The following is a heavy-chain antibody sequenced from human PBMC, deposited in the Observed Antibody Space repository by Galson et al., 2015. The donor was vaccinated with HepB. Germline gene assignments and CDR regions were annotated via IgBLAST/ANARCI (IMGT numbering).Heavy chain of an antibody. V-gene: IGHV1-8*01. CDR1: GYTFTSYD. J-gene: IGHJ4*02. Sequence: SVKVSCKASGYTFTSYDINWVRQATGPGLEWMGWMNPNSGNTGYAQKFQGRVTMTRNTSISAAYMELSNLRSEDTAVYYCASPLYGDYGQWGQGTLVTVSS. CDR2: MNPNSGNT. CDR3: ASPLYGDYGQ. D-gene: IGHD4-17*01.